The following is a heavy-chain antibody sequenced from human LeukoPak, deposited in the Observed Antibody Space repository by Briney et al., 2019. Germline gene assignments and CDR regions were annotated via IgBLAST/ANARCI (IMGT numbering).Heavy chain of an antibody. CDR3: ARPSSSWDDAFDI. CDR2: IYPGDSDT. D-gene: IGHD6-13*01. V-gene: IGHV5-51*01. J-gene: IGHJ3*02. Sequence: GESLKISCKGSGYSFTSYWLGWVRQMPGKGLEWMGIIYPGDSDTRYSPSFQGQVTISADKSISTAYLQWSSLKASDTAMYYCARPSSSWDDAFDIWGQGTMVTVSS. CDR1: GYSFTSYW.